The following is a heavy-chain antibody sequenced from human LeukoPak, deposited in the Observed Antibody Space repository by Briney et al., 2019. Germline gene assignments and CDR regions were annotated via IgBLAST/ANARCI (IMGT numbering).Heavy chain of an antibody. J-gene: IGHJ3*02. Sequence: GGSLRLSCAASGFTFITYSMNWVRQAPGKGLEWVSYISSSSSTIYYADSVKGRFTISRDNAKNSLYLQMNSLRAEDTAVYYCARGVFGAYAFDIWGQGTMVTVSS. CDR2: ISSSSSTI. CDR1: GFTFITYS. D-gene: IGHD3-10*02. V-gene: IGHV3-48*01. CDR3: ARGVFGAYAFDI.